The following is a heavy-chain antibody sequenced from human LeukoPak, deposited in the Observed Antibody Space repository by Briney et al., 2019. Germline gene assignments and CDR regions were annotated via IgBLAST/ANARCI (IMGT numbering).Heavy chain of an antibody. D-gene: IGHD3-3*01. CDR3: ARGFLDFDS. V-gene: IGHV3-33*08. Sequence: GRSLRLSCSASGFTFTNYGMHWVRQAPGKGLEWVALIWYDGTRTEYADSVKGRFTISRDDSKNTVYLQMNSLRAEDTAFYYCARGFLDFDSWGQGTLVIVSS. CDR2: IWYDGTRT. CDR1: GFTFTNYG. J-gene: IGHJ4*02.